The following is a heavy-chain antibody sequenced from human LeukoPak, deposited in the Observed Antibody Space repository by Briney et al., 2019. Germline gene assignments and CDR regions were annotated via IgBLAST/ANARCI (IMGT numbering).Heavy chain of an antibody. CDR3: ARVDGSGPNAPHDF. V-gene: IGHV1-3*01. CDR1: GYTFTSYY. J-gene: IGHJ4*02. Sequence: ASVKVSCKASGYTFTSYYMHWVRQAPGQRLEWMGWIHVGNGNTEYSQKFQGRVTITRDTPATTTYMELISLRSEDTAVYYCARVDGSGPNAPHDFWGQGSLVTVSS. CDR2: IHVGNGNT. D-gene: IGHD3-10*01.